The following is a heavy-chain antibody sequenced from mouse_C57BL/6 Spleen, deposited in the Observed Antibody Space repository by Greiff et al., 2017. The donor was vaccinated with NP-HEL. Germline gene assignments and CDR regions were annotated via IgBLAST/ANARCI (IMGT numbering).Heavy chain of an antibody. CDR2: INPSSGYT. CDR3: ARTDYYGSSYRRYFDY. Sequence: QVQLQQSGAELARPGASVKMSCKASGYTFTSYTMHWVKQRPGQGLEWIGYINPSSGYTKYNQKFKDKATLTADKSSSTAYMQLSSLTSEDSAVYYCARTDYYGSSYRRYFDYWGQGTTLTVSS. J-gene: IGHJ2*01. D-gene: IGHD1-1*01. V-gene: IGHV1-4*01. CDR1: GYTFTSYT.